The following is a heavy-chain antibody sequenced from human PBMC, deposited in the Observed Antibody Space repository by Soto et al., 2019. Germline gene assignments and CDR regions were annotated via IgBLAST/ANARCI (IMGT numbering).Heavy chain of an antibody. CDR3: CGGQRIIMVRGLSDY. J-gene: IGHJ4*02. Sequence: EVQLVESGGGLVQPGGSLRLSCAASGFTFSSYWMSWVRQAPGKGLEWVANIKQDGSEKYYVDPVKGRFTISRDNAKNSLSLQMNSLRAKDCAWYYCCGGQRIIMVRGLSDYWGQGTLVTVSS. D-gene: IGHD3-10*01. CDR2: IKQDGSEK. CDR1: GFTFSSYW. V-gene: IGHV3-7*01.